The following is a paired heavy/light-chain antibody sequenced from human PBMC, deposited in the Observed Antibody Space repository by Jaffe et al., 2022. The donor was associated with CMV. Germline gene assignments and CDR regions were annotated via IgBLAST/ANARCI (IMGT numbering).Heavy chain of an antibody. V-gene: IGHV3-15*01. CDR3: TTDPLQYFDWLLTAPDAFDI. J-gene: IGHJ3*02. CDR1: GFTFSDAC. CDR2: IKTKSDGGTT. Sequence: EVQLVESGGGLVKPGGSLRLSCVASGFTFSDACMSWVRQAPGKGLEWVGRIKTKSDGGTTDYAAPVKGRFTISRDDSDSTVFLEMNSLKYEDTAVYYCTTDPLQYFDWLLTAPDAFDIWGQGTLVTVSS. D-gene: IGHD3-9*01.
Light chain of an antibody. CDR2: DAS. CDR3: QQRSSLT. CDR1: QSVSTN. J-gene: IGKJ4*01. Sequence: EIVLTQSPATLSLSPGERATLSCRASQSVSTNLAWFQHKPGQAPRLLIYDASKRATGIPARFSGSGSGTDFTLTISSLEPEDSAVYYCQQRSSLTFGGGTKVEI. V-gene: IGKV3-11*01.